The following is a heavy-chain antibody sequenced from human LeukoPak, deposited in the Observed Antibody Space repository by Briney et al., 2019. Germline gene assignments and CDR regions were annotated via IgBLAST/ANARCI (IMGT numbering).Heavy chain of an antibody. CDR1: GFSFNSYA. CDR2: INDDGDST. Sequence: GGSLRLSCAASGFSFNSYAMSWVRQAPGKGLEWVSAINDDGDSTYSADSVKGRFTVSRDNSKNTLYLQMNSLRAEDAAVYYCAQQVGYCSSGNCYFTYWGQGTLVTVSS. D-gene: IGHD2-15*01. CDR3: AQQVGYCSSGNCYFTY. V-gene: IGHV3-23*01. J-gene: IGHJ1*01.